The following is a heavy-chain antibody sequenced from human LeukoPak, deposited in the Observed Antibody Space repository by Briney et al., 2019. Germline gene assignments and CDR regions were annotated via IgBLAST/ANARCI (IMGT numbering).Heavy chain of an antibody. CDR2: ISAYNGNT. J-gene: IGHJ2*01. D-gene: IGHD6-19*01. CDR1: GYTFTSYG. CDR3: ARHSSGSVGDWYFDL. Sequence: SVKISCKASGYTFTSYGISWVRQAPGQGLEWMGWISAYNGNTNYAQKLQGRVTMTTDTSTSTAYMELRSLRSDDTAVYYCARHSSGSVGDWYFDLWGRGTLVTVSS. V-gene: IGHV1-18*01.